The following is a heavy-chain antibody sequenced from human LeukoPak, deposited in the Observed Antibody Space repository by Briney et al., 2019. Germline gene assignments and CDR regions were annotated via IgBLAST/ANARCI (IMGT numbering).Heavy chain of an antibody. V-gene: IGHV1-46*01. Sequence: ASVKVSCKASGYTFTSNYIHWVRQAPGQGLEWMGIIHPGGGTTIYTQRFQGRVTMTRDTSTSTVYVELSSLRSDDTAVYYCARDRGMTTVTTTYYYGMDVWGKGTTVTVSS. CDR2: IHPGGGTT. CDR1: GYTFTSNY. CDR3: ARDRGMTTVTTTYYYGMDV. J-gene: IGHJ6*04. D-gene: IGHD4-17*01.